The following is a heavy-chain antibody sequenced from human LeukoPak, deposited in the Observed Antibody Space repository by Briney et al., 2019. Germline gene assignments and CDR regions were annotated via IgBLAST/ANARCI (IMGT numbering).Heavy chain of an antibody. CDR1: GGSISGYY. CDR3: ARTNAFDI. V-gene: IGHV4-59*08. J-gene: IGHJ3*02. CDR2: IHDSGST. Sequence: PSETLSLTCTVSGGSISGYYWSWIPQPPEKGLEWIGYIHDSGSTSYNPSLKSRVTISLDTSKTPFSLKLSSVTAADTAVYYCARTNAFDIWGQGTMVTVSS.